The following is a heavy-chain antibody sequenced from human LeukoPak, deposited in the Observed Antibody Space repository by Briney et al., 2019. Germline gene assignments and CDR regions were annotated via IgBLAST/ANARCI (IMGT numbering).Heavy chain of an antibody. CDR3: ARQSSSWYYHDAFDI. CDR2: IKQDGSEK. D-gene: IGHD6-13*01. V-gene: IGHV3-7*03. Sequence: GGSLRLSCAASGFTFSSYWMSWVRQALGKGLEWVANIKQDGSEKYYVDSVKGRFTISRDNAKNSLYLQMNSLRAEDTAVYYCARQSSSWYYHDAFDIWGQGTMVTVSS. CDR1: GFTFSSYW. J-gene: IGHJ3*02.